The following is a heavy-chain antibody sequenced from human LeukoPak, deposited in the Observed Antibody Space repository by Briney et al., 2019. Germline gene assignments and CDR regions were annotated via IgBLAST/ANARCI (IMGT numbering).Heavy chain of an antibody. V-gene: IGHV4-59*08. D-gene: IGHD3-22*01. CDR3: ARLRYYYDSSGYYYNYYYYMDV. Sequence: PSETLSLTCSVSGGSISGRYWSWIRQPPGKGLEWIGYIYYSGSTNYNPSLKSRVTMSVDTSKNQFSLKLSSVTAADTAVYYCARLRYYYDSSGYYYNYYYYMDVWGKGTTVTVSS. J-gene: IGHJ6*03. CDR1: GGSISGRY. CDR2: IYYSGST.